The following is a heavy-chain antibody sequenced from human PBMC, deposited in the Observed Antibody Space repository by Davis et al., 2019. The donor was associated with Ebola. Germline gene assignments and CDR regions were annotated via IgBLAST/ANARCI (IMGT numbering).Heavy chain of an antibody. CDR3: ARLRGVVVPAAIGDYYYYYGMDV. J-gene: IGHJ6*02. CDR2: INHSGST. Sequence: MPSETLSLTCAVYGGSFSGYYWSWIRQPPGKGLEWIGEINHSGSTNYNPSLKSRVTISVDTSKNQFSLKLRSVTAAATAVYYCARLRGVVVPAAIGDYYYYYGMDVWGQGTTVTVSS. V-gene: IGHV4-34*01. CDR1: GGSFSGYY. D-gene: IGHD2-2*02.